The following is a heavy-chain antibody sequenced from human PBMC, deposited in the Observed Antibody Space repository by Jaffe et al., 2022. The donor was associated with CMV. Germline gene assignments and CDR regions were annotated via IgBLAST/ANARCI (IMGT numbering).Heavy chain of an antibody. D-gene: IGHD3-22*01. CDR3: ARATFYYDSRGYYTPSYYAMDV. J-gene: IGHJ6*02. CDR2: ISNSGTTI. CDR1: RFTFSDYY. Sequence: QVQLVESGGGLVKPGGSLRLSCAASRFTFSDYYMSWIRQAPGKGLEWVSYISNSGTTIYYADSVKGRFTISRDNAKSSLYLQMNSLRAEDTALYYCARATFYYDSRGYYTPSYYAMDVWGQGTTVTVS. V-gene: IGHV3-11*01.